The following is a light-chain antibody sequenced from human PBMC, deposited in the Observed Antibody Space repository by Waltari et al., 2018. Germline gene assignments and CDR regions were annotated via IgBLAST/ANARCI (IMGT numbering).Light chain of an antibody. V-gene: IGLV3-21*02. J-gene: IGLJ3*02. CDR1: NIGSES. Sequence: SYVLTQPPSVSVAPGQTARITCGGNNIGSESVHWYQQKPGQAPVLVVYDDSDRPSGSPGRFSGSKSGNTATLTISRVEAGDEADYYCQVWDSSSDLWVFGGGTKLTVL. CDR3: QVWDSSSDLWV. CDR2: DDS.